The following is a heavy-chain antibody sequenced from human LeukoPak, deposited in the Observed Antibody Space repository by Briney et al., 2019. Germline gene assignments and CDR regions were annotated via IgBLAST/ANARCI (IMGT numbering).Heavy chain of an antibody. Sequence: TGGSLRLSCAASGFTVSSNYTSWVRQAPGKGLEWVSVIYSGGSTYYADSVKGRFTISRDNSKNTLYLQMNSLRAEDTAVYYCATVEMATMIDAFDIWGKGTTVTVSS. CDR2: IYSGGST. D-gene: IGHD5-24*01. J-gene: IGHJ3*02. V-gene: IGHV3-66*01. CDR1: GFTVSSNY. CDR3: ATVEMATMIDAFDI.